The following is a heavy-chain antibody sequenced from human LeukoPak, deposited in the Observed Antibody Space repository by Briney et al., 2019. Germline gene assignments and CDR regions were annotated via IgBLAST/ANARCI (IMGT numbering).Heavy chain of an antibody. J-gene: IGHJ5*01. V-gene: IGHV3-23*01. D-gene: IGHD6-13*01. Sequence: PGGSLRLSCAASGFTFSSYAMSWVRQAPGKGLEWVSALSGSGGSTYYADSVKGRFTISRDNSKNTLYLQMNSLRAEDTAVYYCAKDPLGYSSSWYYDSWGQGTLVTVSS. CDR2: LSGSGGST. CDR3: AKDPLGYSSSWYYDS. CDR1: GFTFSSYA.